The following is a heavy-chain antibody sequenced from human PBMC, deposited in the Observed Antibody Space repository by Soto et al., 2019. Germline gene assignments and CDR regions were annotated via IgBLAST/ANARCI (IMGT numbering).Heavy chain of an antibody. CDR3: ARDGREASGMDV. Sequence: PSESRCRTCTGAGGVISSHYWSWVRQAPGKGLEWIGHIYYRGSTKSNPHIRSRSTISVDASKSQFSLKLNSVTTADTAVYYCARDGREASGMDVWGQGNKVS. D-gene: IGHD1-26*01. V-gene: IGHV4-59*11. CDR2: IYYRGST. CDR1: GGVISSHY. J-gene: IGHJ6*02.